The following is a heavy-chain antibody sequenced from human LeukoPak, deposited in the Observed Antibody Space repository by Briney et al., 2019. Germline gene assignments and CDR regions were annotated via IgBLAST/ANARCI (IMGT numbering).Heavy chain of an antibody. Sequence: SETLSLTCAVSGGSINSGGYSWSWIRQPPGKGLEWMGYIYHSGSTYYNPSLKSRVTMSVDRSKNHFSLKLNSVTAADTAVYYCARDQGYRYGYGDFDYWGQGTLVTVSS. J-gene: IGHJ4*02. D-gene: IGHD5-18*01. CDR2: IYHSGST. CDR1: GGSINSGGYS. V-gene: IGHV4-30-2*01. CDR3: ARDQGYRYGYGDFDY.